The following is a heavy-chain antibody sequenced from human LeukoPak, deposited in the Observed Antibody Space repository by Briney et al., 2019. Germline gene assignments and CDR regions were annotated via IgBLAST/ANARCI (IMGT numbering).Heavy chain of an antibody. Sequence: SETLSLTCTVSGGSISSYYWSWILQPPGKELEWIGYIYYSGSTNYNPSLKSRVTISVDTSKNQFSLKLSSVTAADTAVYYCARTTPGGGAHLLYYYGMDVWGQGTTVTVSS. CDR3: ARTTPGGGAHLLYYYGMDV. CDR1: GGSISSYY. V-gene: IGHV4-59*08. CDR2: IYYSGST. J-gene: IGHJ6*02. D-gene: IGHD3-16*01.